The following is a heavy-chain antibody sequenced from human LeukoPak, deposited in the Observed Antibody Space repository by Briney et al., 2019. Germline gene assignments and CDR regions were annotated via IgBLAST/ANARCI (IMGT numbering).Heavy chain of an antibody. J-gene: IGHJ6*02. CDR2: ISSSGSTI. Sequence: GGSLRLSRAASGFTFSSYEMNWVRQAPGKGLEWVSYISSSGSTIYYADSVKGRFTISRDNAKNSLYLQMNSLRAEDTAVYYCARELLWFGELSYYYGMDVWGQGTTVTVSS. V-gene: IGHV3-48*03. D-gene: IGHD3-10*01. CDR3: ARELLWFGELSYYYGMDV. CDR1: GFTFSSYE.